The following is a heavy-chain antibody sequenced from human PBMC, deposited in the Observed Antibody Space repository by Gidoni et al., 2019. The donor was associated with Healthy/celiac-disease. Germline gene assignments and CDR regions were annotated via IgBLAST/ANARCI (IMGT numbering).Heavy chain of an antibody. J-gene: IGHJ4*02. Sequence: QVQLVESGGGVVQPGRSLRLSCAASGFTFSSYGMHWVRQAPGKGLEWVAVIWYDGSNKYYADSVKGRFTISRDNSKNTLYLQRNSLRAEDTAVYYCARGWGTDYWGQGTLVTVSS. V-gene: IGHV3-33*01. CDR2: IWYDGSNK. CDR1: GFTFSSYG. D-gene: IGHD3-16*01. CDR3: ARGWGTDY.